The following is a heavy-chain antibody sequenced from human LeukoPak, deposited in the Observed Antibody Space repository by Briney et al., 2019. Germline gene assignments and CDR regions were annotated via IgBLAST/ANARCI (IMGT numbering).Heavy chain of an antibody. CDR3: ARRVPAATLDY. CDR2: ISSSGDNT. V-gene: IGHV3-23*01. Sequence: GSLRLSCAAPGFTLCSYPISWGRQAPGKGVGWVSVISSSGDNTYYADSVRGRFTISRDNSKNTLYLQMNSLRAEDTAVYYCARRVPAATLDYWGQGTLVTVSS. CDR1: GFTLCSYP. D-gene: IGHD2-2*01. J-gene: IGHJ4*02.